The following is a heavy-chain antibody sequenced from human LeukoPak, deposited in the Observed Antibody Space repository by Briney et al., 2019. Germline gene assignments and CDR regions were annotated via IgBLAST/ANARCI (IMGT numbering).Heavy chain of an antibody. CDR2: INHSGST. V-gene: IGHV4-34*01. CDR3: ARGSRWEDYYDSSGYYYSFDY. Sequence: SSETLSLTCAVYGGSFSGYYWSWIRQPPGKGLEWIGEINHSGSTNYNPSLKSRVTISVDTSKNQFSLKLSSVTAADTAVYYCARGSRWEDYYDSSGYYYSFDYWGQGTLVTVSS. D-gene: IGHD3-22*01. J-gene: IGHJ4*02. CDR1: GGSFSGYY.